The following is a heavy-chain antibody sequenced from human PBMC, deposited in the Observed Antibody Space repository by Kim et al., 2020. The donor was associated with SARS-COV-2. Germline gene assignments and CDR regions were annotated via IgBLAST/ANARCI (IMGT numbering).Heavy chain of an antibody. J-gene: IGHJ4*02. V-gene: IGHV3-48*03. Sequence: YADSVKGRVTISRDNAKNALYLQMNSLRAEDTAVYYCARGGQSYTVFDYWGQGTLVTVSS. D-gene: IGHD1-26*01. CDR3: ARGGQSYTVFDY.